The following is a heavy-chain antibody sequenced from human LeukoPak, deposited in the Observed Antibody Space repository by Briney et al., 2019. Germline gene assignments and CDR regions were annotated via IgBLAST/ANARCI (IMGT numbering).Heavy chain of an antibody. J-gene: IGHJ4*02. CDR1: GLTFSSYG. D-gene: IGHD5-12*01. CDR3: ARDAATRYSGYEVFDY. CDR2: IWYDGSNK. V-gene: IGHV3-33*01. Sequence: GGSLRLSCAASGLTFSSYGMHWVRQAPGKGLEWVAVIWYDGSNKYYADSVKGRFTISRDNSKNTLYLQMNSLRAEDTAVYYCARDAATRYSGYEVFDYWGQGTLVTVSS.